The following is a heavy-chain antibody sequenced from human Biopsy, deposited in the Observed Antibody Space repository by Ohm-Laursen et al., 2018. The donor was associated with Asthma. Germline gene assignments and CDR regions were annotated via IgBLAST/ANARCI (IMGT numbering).Heavy chain of an antibody. J-gene: IGHJ1*01. CDR2: ISYDGSNK. CDR3: ARTFHFWSPYHAEHYQL. CDR1: GFTFSSYG. D-gene: IGHD3-3*01. V-gene: IGHV3-30*03. Sequence: SLRLSCTASGFTFSSYGMHWVRQAPGKGLEWVAVISYDGSNKYYADSVKGRFTISRDNAKNLLFLQMNSLRAEDTAVYYCARTFHFWSPYHAEHYQLWGQGTLVTVSS.